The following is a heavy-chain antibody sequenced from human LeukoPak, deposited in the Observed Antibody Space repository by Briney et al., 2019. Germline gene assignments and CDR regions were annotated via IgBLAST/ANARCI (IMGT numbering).Heavy chain of an antibody. Sequence: TGGSLRLSCAASGFTFSSCWMSWVRQAPGKGLEWVSTITGSGATTYYADSVKGRFTISRDSSKKTLYLEMNSLRAEDTAVYYCAKDSSGWARDYWGQGTLVTVSS. J-gene: IGHJ4*02. V-gene: IGHV3-23*01. CDR2: ITGSGATT. CDR3: AKDSSGWARDY. CDR1: GFTFSSCW. D-gene: IGHD6-19*01.